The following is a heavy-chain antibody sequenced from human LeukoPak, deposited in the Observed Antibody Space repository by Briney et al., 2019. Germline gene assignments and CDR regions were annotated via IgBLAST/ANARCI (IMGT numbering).Heavy chain of an antibody. D-gene: IGHD3-3*01. CDR1: GYSFTRYW. CDR3: ARVLGYDFWSGYYNHHYGMDV. J-gene: IGHJ6*02. V-gene: IGHV5-51*01. Sequence: GESLKISCKGSGYSFTRYWIGWVRQMPGKGLEWMGIIYPGDSDTRYSPSFQGQVTISADKSISTAYLQWSSLKASDTAMYYCARVLGYDFWSGYYNHHYGMDVWGQGTTVTVSS. CDR2: IYPGDSDT.